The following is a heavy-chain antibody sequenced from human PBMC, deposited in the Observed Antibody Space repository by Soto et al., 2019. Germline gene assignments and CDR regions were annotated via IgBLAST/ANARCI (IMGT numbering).Heavy chain of an antibody. CDR1: GFSLSNARMG. V-gene: IGHV2-26*01. D-gene: IGHD6-19*01. CDR2: IFSNDEK. J-gene: IGHJ4*02. Sequence: VSGPTLVNPTETLTLTCTVSGFSLSNARMGVSWIRQPPGKALEWLAHIFSNDEKSYSTSLKSRLTISKDTSKSQVVLTMTNMDPVDTATSYCARSSRVAVAHDYWGQGTLVTVSS. CDR3: ARSSRVAVAHDY.